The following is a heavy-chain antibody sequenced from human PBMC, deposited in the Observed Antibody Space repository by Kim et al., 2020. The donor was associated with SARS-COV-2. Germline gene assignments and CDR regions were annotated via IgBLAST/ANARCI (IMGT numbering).Heavy chain of an antibody. CDR1: GYTFTGYY. Sequence: ASVKVSCKASGYTFTGYYMHWVRQAPGQGLEWMGWINPNSGGTNYAQKFQGRVTMTRDTSISTAYMELSRLRSDDTAVYYCARDGTFSRRAQERITMVRGVIDGMDVWGPGTTVTVSS. V-gene: IGHV1-2*02. CDR3: ARDGTFSRRAQERITMVRGVIDGMDV. CDR2: INPNSGGT. D-gene: IGHD3-10*01. J-gene: IGHJ6*02.